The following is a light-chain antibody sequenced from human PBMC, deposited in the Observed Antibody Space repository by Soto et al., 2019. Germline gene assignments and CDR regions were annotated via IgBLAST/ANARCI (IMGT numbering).Light chain of an antibody. V-gene: IGKV1-5*03. J-gene: IGKJ2*01. CDR2: KAS. Sequence: DIQMTQSPSTLSASVGDRVTITCRASQSISSWLAWYQQKPGKAPTLLIYKASSLESGVPSRFSGSGSGTEFTLTISSLQPDDFATYYCQQYNSYSQMYTFGQGTKLEIK. CDR1: QSISSW. CDR3: QQYNSYSQMYT.